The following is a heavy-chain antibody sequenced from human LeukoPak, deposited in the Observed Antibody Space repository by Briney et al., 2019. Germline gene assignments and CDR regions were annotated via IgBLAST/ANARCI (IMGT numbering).Heavy chain of an antibody. D-gene: IGHD3-3*01. J-gene: IGHJ4*02. CDR2: INHSGST. CDR1: GGSFSGYY. Sequence: SETLSLTCAVYGGSFSGYYWSWIRQPPGKGLEWIGEINHSGSTNYNPSLKSRVTISVDTSKNQFSLKLSSVTAADPAVYYCARDYGSGGVFWGVKKKYPPFPFDYGGKGTLVTLS. CDR3: ARDYGSGGVFWGVKKKYPPFPFDY. V-gene: IGHV4-34*01.